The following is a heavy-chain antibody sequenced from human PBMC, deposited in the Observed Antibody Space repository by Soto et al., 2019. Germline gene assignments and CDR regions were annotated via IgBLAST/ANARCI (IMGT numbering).Heavy chain of an antibody. J-gene: IGHJ4*02. V-gene: IGHV3-30-3*01. D-gene: IGHD3-10*01. CDR2: ISYDGSNK. CDR3: AREYGSGCSGEEGTDY. Sequence: QVQLVESGGGVVQPGRSLRLSCAASGFTFSSYAMHWVRQAPGKGLEWVAVISYDGSNKYYADSVKGRFTISRDNSKNTLYVQMNSLRAEDTVVYYCAREYGSGCSGEEGTDYWGQGTLVTVSS. CDR1: GFTFSSYA.